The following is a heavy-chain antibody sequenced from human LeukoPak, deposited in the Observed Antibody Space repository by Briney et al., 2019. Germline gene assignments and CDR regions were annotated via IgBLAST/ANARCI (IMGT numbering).Heavy chain of an antibody. D-gene: IGHD3-9*01. V-gene: IGHV3-30-3*01. CDR2: ISYDGSNK. J-gene: IGHJ4*02. Sequence: GGSLRLSCAASGFXFSSYAMHWVRQAPGKGLEWVAVISYDGSNKYYADSVKGRFTISRDNAKNTLYLQMNSLRAEDTAVYYCARDETGYWGQGTLVTVSS. CDR1: GFXFSSYA. CDR3: ARDETGY.